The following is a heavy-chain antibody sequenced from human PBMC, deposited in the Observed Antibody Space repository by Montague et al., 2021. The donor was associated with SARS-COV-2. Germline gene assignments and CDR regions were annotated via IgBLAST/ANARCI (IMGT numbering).Heavy chain of an antibody. Sequence: SETLSLTCAVYGGSFSGWCWSWVRQPPGKGLEWIGEINRRGNTIYNPSLKSRVTISEDTSKSQFSLKLSSVTAADTAVYYCARGGGNILTNYYYYYYLDVWGTGTTVTVSS. D-gene: IGHD4-23*01. J-gene: IGHJ6*03. CDR1: GGSFSGWC. CDR2: INRRGNT. CDR3: ARGGGNILTNYYYYYYLDV. V-gene: IGHV4-34*01.